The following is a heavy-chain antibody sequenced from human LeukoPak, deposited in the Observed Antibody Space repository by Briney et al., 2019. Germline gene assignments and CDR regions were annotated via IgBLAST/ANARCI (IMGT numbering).Heavy chain of an antibody. CDR1: GFTFDDYG. J-gene: IGHJ6*02. Sequence: EGSLRLSCAASGFTFDDYGMSWVRQAPGKGLEWVSGINWNGGSTGYADSVKGRFTISRDNAKNSLYLQMNSLRAEDTALYYCARDPATGPTEMYYYYGMDVWGQGTTVTVSS. CDR2: INWNGGST. D-gene: IGHD3-9*01. V-gene: IGHV3-20*04. CDR3: ARDPATGPTEMYYYYGMDV.